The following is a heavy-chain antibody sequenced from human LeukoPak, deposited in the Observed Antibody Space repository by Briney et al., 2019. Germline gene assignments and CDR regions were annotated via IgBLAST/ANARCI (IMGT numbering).Heavy chain of an antibody. Sequence: ASVKVSCKASGYTFTSYGISWVRQAPGQGLEWLGWISPYNGNTNYAQKLQGRVTMTTDTSTSTAYMELRSLRSDDTAVYYCATYCGGDCYTGYWGRGTLVIVSS. CDR2: ISPYNGNT. CDR1: GYTFTSYG. CDR3: ATYCGGDCYTGY. D-gene: IGHD2-21*02. V-gene: IGHV1-18*01. J-gene: IGHJ4*02.